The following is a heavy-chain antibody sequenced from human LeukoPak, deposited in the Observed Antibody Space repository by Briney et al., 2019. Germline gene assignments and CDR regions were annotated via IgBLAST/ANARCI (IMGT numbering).Heavy chain of an antibody. Sequence: PSETLSLTCAVYGGSFSGHYWTWIRQAPGKGLEWIGEGNHTGSTNYNPSLKSRVTISVDTSKNQFSLKLTSVRAADTAVYHCARGRTGAAALDFWGPGTLVTVSS. V-gene: IGHV4-34*01. D-gene: IGHD2-2*01. CDR3: ARGRTGAAALDF. J-gene: IGHJ4*02. CDR2: GNHTGST. CDR1: GGSFSGHY.